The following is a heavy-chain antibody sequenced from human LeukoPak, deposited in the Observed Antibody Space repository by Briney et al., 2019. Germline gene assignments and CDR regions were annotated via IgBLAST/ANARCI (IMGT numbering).Heavy chain of an antibody. J-gene: IGHJ4*02. D-gene: IGHD2-2*01. V-gene: IGHV1-18*01. CDR1: GYTFTSYG. Sequence: AASVKVSCKASGYTFTSYGISWVRQAPGQGLEWMGWISAYNGNTNYAQKLQGRVTMTTDTSTSTAYMELRSLRSDDTAVYYCARDRRSVGYCSSTSCQDDYWGQGTLVTVSS. CDR3: ARDRRSVGYCSSTSCQDDY. CDR2: ISAYNGNT.